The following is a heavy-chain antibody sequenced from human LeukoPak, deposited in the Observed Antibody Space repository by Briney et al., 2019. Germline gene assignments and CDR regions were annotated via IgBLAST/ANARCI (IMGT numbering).Heavy chain of an antibody. D-gene: IGHD1-26*01. J-gene: IGHJ3*02. Sequence: GGSLRLSCAASGFTFSSYAMGWVRQAPGKGLEWVSAISGSSSNTYYADSVKGRFTISRDNSKNTLYLQMNSLRAEDTAIYYCARRGLVGFTDAFDIWGQGTMVTVSS. CDR1: GFTFSSYA. V-gene: IGHV3-23*01. CDR3: ARRGLVGFTDAFDI. CDR2: ISGSSSNT.